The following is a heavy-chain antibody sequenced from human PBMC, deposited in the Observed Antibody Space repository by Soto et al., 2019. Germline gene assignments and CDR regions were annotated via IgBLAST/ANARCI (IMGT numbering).Heavy chain of an antibody. J-gene: IGHJ3*02. D-gene: IGHD1-26*01. CDR1: GGSISSYY. CDR2: IYYSGST. Sequence: QVQLQESGPGLVKPSETLSLTCTVSGGSISSYYWSWIRQPPGKGLEWIGYIYYSGSTNYNPSLKSRVTISVDTSKNQFSLQLSSVTAADTAVYYCASDPYFNKREGAFDIWGQGTMVTVSS. CDR3: ASDPYFNKREGAFDI. V-gene: IGHV4-59*01.